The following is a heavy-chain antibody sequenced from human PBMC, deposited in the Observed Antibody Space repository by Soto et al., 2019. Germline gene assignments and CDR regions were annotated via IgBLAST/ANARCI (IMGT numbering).Heavy chain of an antibody. D-gene: IGHD2-21*02. Sequence: AGGSLRLSCAASGFNFSNHWMHWVRQRPAEGLVWVSRITSDGKSKAYAESVKGRFAISRDNAKNTLYLQMNGLTAEDTAVYYCARESGDWPLNWFDPWGQGTLVTV. CDR2: ITSDGKSK. J-gene: IGHJ5*02. V-gene: IGHV3-74*01. CDR3: ARESGDWPLNWFDP. CDR1: GFNFSNHW.